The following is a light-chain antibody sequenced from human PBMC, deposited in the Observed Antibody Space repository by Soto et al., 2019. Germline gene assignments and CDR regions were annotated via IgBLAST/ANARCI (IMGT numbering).Light chain of an antibody. V-gene: IGKV3D-15*01. CDR1: QTMTRA. Sequence: EIVLMQSPGTLSLSPGERATLSCRASQTMTRAYVAWYQQKPGQAPRLLIYAASYRATGISDRFSGSGSGTEFTLTISGLQSEDFGLYYCQQYNNWQTFGQGTKVDIK. CDR2: AAS. CDR3: QQYNNWQT. J-gene: IGKJ1*01.